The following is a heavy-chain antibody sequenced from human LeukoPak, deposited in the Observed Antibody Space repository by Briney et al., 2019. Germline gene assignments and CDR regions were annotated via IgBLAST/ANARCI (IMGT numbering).Heavy chain of an antibody. Sequence: SETLSLTCTVSGASISSSSYYWGWIRQPPGKGREWIGSIYYSGSTYYNPSLKSRVTISVDTSKNQFSLKLSSVTAADTAVYYCASRDIVVVPASMGAFDIWGQGTMVTVSS. CDR2: IYYSGST. V-gene: IGHV4-39*07. J-gene: IGHJ3*02. D-gene: IGHD2-2*01. CDR3: ASRDIVVVPASMGAFDI. CDR1: GASISSSSYY.